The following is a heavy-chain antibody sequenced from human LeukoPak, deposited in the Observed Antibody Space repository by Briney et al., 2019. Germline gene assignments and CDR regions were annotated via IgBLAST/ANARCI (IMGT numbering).Heavy chain of an antibody. CDR2: IPYDGSNK. CDR3: ARGGRYDSSGYSSWAFDI. CDR1: GFTFSSYA. J-gene: IGHJ3*02. V-gene: IGHV3-30-3*01. Sequence: GGSLRLSCAASGFTFSSYAMHWVRQAPGKGLEWVAVIPYDGSNKYYADSVKGRFTISRDNSKNTLYLQMNSLRAEDTAAYYCARGGRYDSSGYSSWAFDIWGQGTMVTVSS. D-gene: IGHD3-22*01.